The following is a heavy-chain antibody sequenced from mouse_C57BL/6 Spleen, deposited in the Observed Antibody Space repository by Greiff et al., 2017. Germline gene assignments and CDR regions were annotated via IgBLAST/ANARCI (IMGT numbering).Heavy chain of an antibody. D-gene: IGHD1-1*01. CDR1: GYTFTSYW. V-gene: IGHV1-64*01. Sequence: QVQLKQPGAELVKPGASVKLSCKASGYTFTSYWMHWVKQRPGQGLEWIGMIHPNSGSTNYNEKFKSKATLTVDKSSSTAYMQLSSLTSEDSAVYYCARDYGSSHGVYWGQGTTLTVSS. CDR2: IHPNSGST. CDR3: ARDYGSSHGVY. J-gene: IGHJ2*01.